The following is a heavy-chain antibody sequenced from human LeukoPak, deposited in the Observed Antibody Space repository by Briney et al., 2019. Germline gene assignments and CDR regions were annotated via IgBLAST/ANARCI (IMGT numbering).Heavy chain of an antibody. CDR1: GGSISSGDYY. CDR3: ARGGDLHYDFWSGYQYYSDY. V-gene: IGHV4-30-4*08. J-gene: IGHJ4*02. Sequence: PSQTLSLTCTVSGGSISSGDYYWSWIRQPPGKGLEWIGYIYYSGSTYYNPSLKSRVTISVDTSKNQFSLKLSSVTAADTAVYYCARGGDLHYDFWSGYQYYSDYWGQGTLVTVSS. CDR2: IYYSGST. D-gene: IGHD3-3*01.